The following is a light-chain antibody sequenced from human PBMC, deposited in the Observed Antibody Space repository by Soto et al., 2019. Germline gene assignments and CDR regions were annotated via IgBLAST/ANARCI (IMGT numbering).Light chain of an antibody. V-gene: IGKV3-20*01. CDR3: QQCGSLPGT. CDR2: STS. CDR1: QSVNGNY. J-gene: IGKJ1*01. Sequence: ETVLTQSPGTLSLSPGERATLSCRASQSVNGNYLAWYQQKPGQAPRLLIYSTSSRATGIPDRFSGSGSGTDFTLTISRLEPEDFAVYYCQQCGSLPGTFGQGTKV.